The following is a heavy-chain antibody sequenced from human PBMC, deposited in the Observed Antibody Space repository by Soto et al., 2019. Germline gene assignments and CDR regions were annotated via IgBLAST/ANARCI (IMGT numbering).Heavy chain of an antibody. D-gene: IGHD4-17*01. J-gene: IGHJ3*02. CDR2: LYDSGST. CDR3: ASWTTVTTERFDGFDI. CDR1: GDSISTYY. Sequence: PSEALSVTCTVSGDSISTYYWSWIRQPPGKGLEWIGYLYDSGSTHYNPSLKSRVTISVDTSKNQFSLKLSSVTAADTAVYYCASWTTVTTERFDGFDIWGQGTMVTVSS. V-gene: IGHV4-59*01.